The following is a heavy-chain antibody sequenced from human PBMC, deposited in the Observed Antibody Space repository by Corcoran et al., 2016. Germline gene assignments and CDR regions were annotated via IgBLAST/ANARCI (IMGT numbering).Heavy chain of an antibody. CDR3: AGVFTMVRDRGFDP. V-gene: IGHV4-59*01. CDR2: ISYSGST. CDR1: GGSISSYY. Sequence: QVQLQESGPGLVKPSETLSLTCTVSGGSISSYYWSWIRQPPGKGLEWIGYISYSGSTNYNPSLKSRVTISVDPSKNQFSLKLSSVTAADTAVYYCAGVFTMVRDRGFDPWGQGTLVTVSS. D-gene: IGHD3-10*01. J-gene: IGHJ5*02.